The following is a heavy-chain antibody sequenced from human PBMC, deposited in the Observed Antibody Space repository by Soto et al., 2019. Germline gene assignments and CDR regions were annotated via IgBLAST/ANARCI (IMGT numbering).Heavy chain of an antibody. V-gene: IGHV3-30-3*01. CDR1: GFTFSSYG. D-gene: IGHD6-13*01. CDR2: IPNTENKK. J-gene: IGHJ3*02. CDR3: ARTAGGRVRGAFDI. Sequence: QVHLEESGGGVVQPGTSLRLSCVASGFTFSSYGMHWVRQAPGKGLEWVAVIPNTENKKYYADSVKGRFTISRDNSQNTLFLQMDSLMAEDTAMYYCARTAGGRVRGAFDIWGQVTMVTVS.